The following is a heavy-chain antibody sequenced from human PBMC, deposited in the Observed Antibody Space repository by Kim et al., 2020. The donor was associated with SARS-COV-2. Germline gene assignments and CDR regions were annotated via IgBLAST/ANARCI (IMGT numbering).Heavy chain of an antibody. J-gene: IGHJ6*02. Sequence: GGSLRLSCAASGFTFSNAWMSWVRQAPGKGLEWVGRIKSKTDGGTTDYAAPVKGRFTISRDDSKNTLYLQMNSLKTEDTAVYYCTTDGVYTDYYYYYGMDVWGQGTTVTVSS. CDR2: IKSKTDGGTT. V-gene: IGHV3-15*01. CDR1: GFTFSNAW. D-gene: IGHD6-13*01. CDR3: TTDGVYTDYYYYYGMDV.